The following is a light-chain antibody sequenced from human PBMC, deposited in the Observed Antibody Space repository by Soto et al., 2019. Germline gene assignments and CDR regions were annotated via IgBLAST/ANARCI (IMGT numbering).Light chain of an antibody. V-gene: IGKV1-5*01. Sequence: DIQMTQSPSTLSASVGDRVTITCRASQSISSWLAWYQQKPGKAPKLLIYDASSLESGVPSRFSGSGSGTEFTLTISSRQPDDFATYYCQQYNSYSPPLTFGGGTKVEIK. J-gene: IGKJ4*01. CDR3: QQYNSYSPPLT. CDR2: DAS. CDR1: QSISSW.